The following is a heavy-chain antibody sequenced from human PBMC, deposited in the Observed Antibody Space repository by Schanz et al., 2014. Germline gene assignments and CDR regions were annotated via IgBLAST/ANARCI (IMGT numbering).Heavy chain of an antibody. Sequence: QLQLVESGGGVVQPGRSLRLSCAASGFTFSNYGMHWVRQAPGKGLEWVAVISYDGSDKFYADSVKGRFTISRDNSNNTLSMQMNSLRNEDTAVYYCAKDRGGDYEVSYYYGMDAWGQGTTVTVSS. J-gene: IGHJ6*02. V-gene: IGHV3-30*18. CDR3: AKDRGGDYEVSYYYGMDA. CDR2: ISYDGSDK. CDR1: GFTFSNYG. D-gene: IGHD4-17*01.